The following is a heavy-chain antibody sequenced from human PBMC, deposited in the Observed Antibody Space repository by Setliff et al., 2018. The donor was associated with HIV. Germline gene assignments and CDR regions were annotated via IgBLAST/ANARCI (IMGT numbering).Heavy chain of an antibody. CDR3: ARGRLPTGMDV. CDR2: VYYSGST. V-gene: IGHV4-59*12. D-gene: IGHD4-17*01. CDR1: GGSMNNYY. Sequence: SETLSLTCTVFGGSMNNYYWNWIRQSPGKGLEWIGYVYYSGSTKYSPSLKSRVSISLDPSTRQVSLRLSSVTAADTAVYYCARGRLPTGMDVWGKGTTVTVSS. J-gene: IGHJ6*04.